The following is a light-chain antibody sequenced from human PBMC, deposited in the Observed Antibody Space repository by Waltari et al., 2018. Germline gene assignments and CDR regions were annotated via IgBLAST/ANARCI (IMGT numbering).Light chain of an antibody. CDR3: AAWDNSLSSGL. CDR2: YSN. J-gene: IGLJ2*01. CDR1: SSNIGSHY. V-gene: IGLV1-47*02. Sequence: QSVLTQPPSASGAPGQSVTISCSGSSSNIGSHYVYWYQQLPGTAPKLLIYYSNQRPSGVPDRFSGSKSGTSASLAITGLRSEDEADYYCAAWDNSLSSGLFGGGTRLTVL.